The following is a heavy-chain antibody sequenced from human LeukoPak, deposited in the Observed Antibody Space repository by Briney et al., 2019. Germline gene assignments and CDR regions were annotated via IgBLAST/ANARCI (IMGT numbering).Heavy chain of an antibody. CDR1: GYTFIGYF. CDR2: IIPIFGTA. D-gene: IGHD5-12*01. Sequence: GASVKVSCKASGYTFIGYFIQWVRQAPGQGLEWMGGIIPIFGTANYAQKFQGRVTITADKSTSTAYMELSSLRSEDTAVYYCASLGGYSGYDFEVSSQGWYDLYYYYYMDVWGKGTTVTVSS. CDR3: ASLGGYSGYDFEVSSQGWYDLYYYYYMDV. J-gene: IGHJ6*03. V-gene: IGHV1-69*06.